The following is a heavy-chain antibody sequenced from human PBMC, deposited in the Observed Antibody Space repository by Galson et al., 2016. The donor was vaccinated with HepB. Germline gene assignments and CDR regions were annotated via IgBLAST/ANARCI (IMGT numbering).Heavy chain of an antibody. Sequence: SLRLSCAASGFTFSSYGMHWVRQAPGKGLEWVAVIWYDGSNKYYGDPVKGRFTISRDNSKNTLYLQMNSLRAEDTAVYYCAREKSYNSYWRLVNYWGQGTLVTVSS. CDR1: GFTFSSYG. CDR3: AREKSYNSYWRLVNY. D-gene: IGHD6-6*01. J-gene: IGHJ4*02. V-gene: IGHV3-33*01. CDR2: IWYDGSNK.